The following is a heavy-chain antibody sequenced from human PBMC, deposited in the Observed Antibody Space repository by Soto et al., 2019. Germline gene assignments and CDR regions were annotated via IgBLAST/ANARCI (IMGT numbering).Heavy chain of an antibody. Sequence: ASVKVSCKASGYTFTGYYMHWVRQAPGQGLEWMGWINPNSGGTNYAQKFQGWVTMTRDTSISTAYMELSRLRSDDTAVYYCARDKSQGWGSDYYYGMDVWGQGTTVTVSS. J-gene: IGHJ6*02. CDR2: INPNSGGT. CDR3: ARDKSQGWGSDYYYGMDV. D-gene: IGHD2-21*01. V-gene: IGHV1-2*04. CDR1: GYTFTGYY.